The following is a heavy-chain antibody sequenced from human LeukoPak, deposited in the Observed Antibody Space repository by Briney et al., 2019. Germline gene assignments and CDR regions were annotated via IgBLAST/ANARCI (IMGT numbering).Heavy chain of an antibody. CDR1: GFTFSSYG. Sequence: GGSLRLSCAASGFTFSSYGMHWVRQAPGKGLEWVAVIWYGGSNKYYADSVKGRFTISRDNSKNTLYLQMNSLRAEDTAVYYCAKDGPSENYYYYYMDVWGKGTTVTVSS. CDR2: IWYGGSNK. V-gene: IGHV3-30*02. CDR3: AKDGPSENYYYYYMDV. J-gene: IGHJ6*03. D-gene: IGHD3/OR15-3a*01.